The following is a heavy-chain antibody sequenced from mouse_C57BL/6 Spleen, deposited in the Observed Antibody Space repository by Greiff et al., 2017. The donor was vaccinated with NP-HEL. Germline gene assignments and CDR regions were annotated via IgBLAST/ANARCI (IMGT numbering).Heavy chain of an antibody. J-gene: IGHJ4*01. CDR3: ARGYDYDGDAMDY. CDR2: IHPNSGST. CDR1: GYTFTSYW. V-gene: IGHV1-64*01. D-gene: IGHD2-4*01. Sequence: QVQLQQPGAELVKPGASVKLSCKASGYTFTSYWMHWVKQRPGQGLEWIGMIHPNSGSTNYNEKFKSKATLTVDKSSSTAYMQLSSLTSEDSAVYYCARGYDYDGDAMDYWGQGTSVTVSS.